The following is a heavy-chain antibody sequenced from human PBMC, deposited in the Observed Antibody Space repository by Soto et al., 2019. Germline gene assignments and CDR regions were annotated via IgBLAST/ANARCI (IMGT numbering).Heavy chain of an antibody. V-gene: IGHV4-34*01. CDR1: GGSFSGYY. CDR3: ARGPDYCTNGVCYTVYYYGMDV. Sequence: SETLSLTCAVYGGSFSGYYWSWIRQPPGKGLEWIGEINHSGSTNYNPSLKSRVTISVDTSKNQFSLKLSSVTAADTAVYYCARGPDYCTNGVCYTVYYYGMDVWGQGTTVTVSS. J-gene: IGHJ6*02. CDR2: INHSGST. D-gene: IGHD2-8*01.